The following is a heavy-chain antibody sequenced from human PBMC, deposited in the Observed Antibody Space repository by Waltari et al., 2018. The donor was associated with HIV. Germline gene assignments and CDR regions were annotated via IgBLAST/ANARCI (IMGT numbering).Heavy chain of an antibody. CDR3: TTLASREQQWLVPNY. D-gene: IGHD6-19*01. V-gene: IGHV3-15*01. Sequence: EVQLVESGGGLVKPGGSLRLSCAASGFTFSNAWMSWVRQAPGKGLEWVGRIKSKTDGGTTDYAAPVKGRFTISRDDSKNTLYLQMNSLKTEDTAVYYCTTLASREQQWLVPNYWGQGTLVTVSS. J-gene: IGHJ4*02. CDR1: GFTFSNAW. CDR2: IKSKTDGGTT.